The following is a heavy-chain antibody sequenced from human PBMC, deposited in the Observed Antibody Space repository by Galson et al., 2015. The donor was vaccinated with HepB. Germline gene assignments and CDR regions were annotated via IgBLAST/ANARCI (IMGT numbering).Heavy chain of an antibody. Sequence: SLRLSCAASGFTFSSYAMSWVRQAPGKGLEWVSVISGSGGSTYYADSVKGRFTISRDNSKNTLYLQTNSLRAKDTAVYYCAKTRLLQTLDYWGQGTLVTVSS. V-gene: IGHV3-23*01. CDR1: GFTFSSYA. CDR3: AKTRLLQTLDY. J-gene: IGHJ4*02. D-gene: IGHD1-26*01. CDR2: ISGSGGST.